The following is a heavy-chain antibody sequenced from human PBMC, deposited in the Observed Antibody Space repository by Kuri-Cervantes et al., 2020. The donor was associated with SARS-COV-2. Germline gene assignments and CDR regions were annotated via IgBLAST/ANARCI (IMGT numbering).Heavy chain of an antibody. CDR1: GYTLTELS. Sequence: ASVKVSCKVSGYTLTELSMHWVRQAPGKGLEWMGGFDPEDGETIYAQTFQGRVTITADESTSTAYMELSSLRSEDTAVYYCARATLLGYCSSTSCPRGAFDIWGQGTMVTVSS. D-gene: IGHD2-2*01. CDR2: FDPEDGET. J-gene: IGHJ3*02. CDR3: ARATLLGYCSSTSCPRGAFDI. V-gene: IGHV1-24*01.